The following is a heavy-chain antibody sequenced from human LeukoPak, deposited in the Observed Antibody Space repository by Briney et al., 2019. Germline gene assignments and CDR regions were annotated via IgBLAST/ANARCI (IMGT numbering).Heavy chain of an antibody. D-gene: IGHD2-2*01. CDR2: ISGSGSST. Sequence: GGSLRLSCAASGFTFSSYSMNWVRQAPGKGLEWVSAISGSGSSTYYADSVKGRFTISRDNSKNTLFLQMNSLRAEDTAVYYCAKGYRSSSSCYSYAFDIWGQGTVVTVSS. CDR1: GFTFSSYS. CDR3: AKGYRSSSSCYSYAFDI. V-gene: IGHV3-23*01. J-gene: IGHJ3*02.